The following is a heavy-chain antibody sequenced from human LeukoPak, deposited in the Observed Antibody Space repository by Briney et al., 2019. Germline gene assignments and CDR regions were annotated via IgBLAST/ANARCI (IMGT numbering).Heavy chain of an antibody. V-gene: IGHV3-21*01. D-gene: IGHD4-23*01. J-gene: IGHJ3*02. CDR3: ATMVGPPAFDI. CDR2: ISSSSTYI. Sequence: GGSLRLSCAASGFSFSSYNMNWVRQAPGKGLEWVSSISSSSTYISYADSVKGRFTISRDNAKNSLYLQMNSLRAEDTAVYYCATMVGPPAFDIWGQGTMVTVSS. CDR1: GFSFSSYN.